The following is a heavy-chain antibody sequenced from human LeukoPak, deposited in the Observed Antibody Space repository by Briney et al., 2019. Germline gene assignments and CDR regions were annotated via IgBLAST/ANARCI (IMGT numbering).Heavy chain of an antibody. D-gene: IGHD6-13*01. CDR3: ARDKRPAYSRRDYYYYGMDV. V-gene: IGHV3-7*01. CDR1: GFTFSSYW. J-gene: IGHJ6*02. Sequence: GGSLRLSCAASGFTFSSYWMSWVRQAPGKGLEWVANIKQDGSEKYYVDSVKGRFTISRDNAKNSLYLQMNSPRAEDTAVYYCARDKRPAYSRRDYYYYGMDVWGQGTTVTVSS. CDR2: IKQDGSEK.